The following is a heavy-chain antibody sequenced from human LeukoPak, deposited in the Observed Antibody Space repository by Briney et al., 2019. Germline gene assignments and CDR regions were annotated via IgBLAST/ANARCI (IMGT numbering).Heavy chain of an antibody. D-gene: IGHD5-18*01. V-gene: IGHV4-34*01. Sequence: KPSETLSLTCAVYGGSFSGYYWSWIRPPPGKGLEWIGEINHSGSTNYNPSLKSRVTISVDTSKNQFSLKLSSVTAADTAVYYCARGGFGYGNDYWGQGTLVTVSS. CDR2: INHSGST. CDR1: GGSFSGYY. J-gene: IGHJ4*02. CDR3: ARGGFGYGNDY.